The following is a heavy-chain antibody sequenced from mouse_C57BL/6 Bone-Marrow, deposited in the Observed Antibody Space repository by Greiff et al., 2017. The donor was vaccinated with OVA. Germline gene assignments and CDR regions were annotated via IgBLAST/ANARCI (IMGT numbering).Heavy chain of an antibody. Sequence: EVKVEESGGGLVKPGGSLKLSCAASGFTFSSYAMSWVRQTPEKRLEWVATISDGGSYTYYPDNVKGRFTISRDNAKNNLYLQMSHLKSEDTAMYYCAREEDGSPFAYWGQGTLVTVSA. CDR1: GFTFSSYA. V-gene: IGHV5-4*01. J-gene: IGHJ3*01. CDR2: ISDGGSYT. CDR3: AREEDGSPFAY. D-gene: IGHD2-3*01.